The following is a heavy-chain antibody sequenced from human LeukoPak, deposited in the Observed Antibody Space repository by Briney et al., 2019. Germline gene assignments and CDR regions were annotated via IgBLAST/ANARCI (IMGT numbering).Heavy chain of an antibody. D-gene: IGHD3-22*01. V-gene: IGHV3-23*01. CDR2: ISGSGGNT. Sequence: GGSLRLSCAASGFTFRSYAMSWVRQAPGKGLEWVSAISGSGGNTYYADSVKGRFTISRDNSKNTLYLQMNSLRAEDTAVYYCAKDDDSSGYYSPLGAFDIWGQGTMVTVSS. CDR3: AKDDDSSGYYSPLGAFDI. CDR1: GFTFRSYA. J-gene: IGHJ3*02.